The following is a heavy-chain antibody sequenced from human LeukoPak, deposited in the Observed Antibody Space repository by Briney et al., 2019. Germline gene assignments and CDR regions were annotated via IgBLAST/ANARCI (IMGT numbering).Heavy chain of an antibody. CDR2: ISSNGGST. J-gene: IGHJ6*02. D-gene: IGHD3-10*01. Sequence: GGSLRLSCSASGFTFSSYAMHWVRQAPGKGLEYVSAISSNGGSTYYADSAKGRFTISRDNSKNTLYLQMSSLRAEDTAVYYCVKATYYYGSGSYEIYYYGMDVCGQGTTVTVSS. V-gene: IGHV3-64D*06. CDR1: GFTFSSYA. CDR3: VKATYYYGSGSYEIYYYGMDV.